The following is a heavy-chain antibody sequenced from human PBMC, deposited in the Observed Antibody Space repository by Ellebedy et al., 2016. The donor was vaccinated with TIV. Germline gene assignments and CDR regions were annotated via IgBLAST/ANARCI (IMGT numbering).Heavy chain of an antibody. CDR2: IYYSGST. V-gene: IGHV4-31*01. J-gene: IGHJ4*02. D-gene: IGHD3-16*01. Sequence: MPSETLSLTCTVSGGSISSGGYYWSWTRQHPGKGLEWLGYIYYSGSTYYNRSLKSPVTISVDTSKNQFSLILSSVTAADTAVDYCARVTFGGVIKEDWGQGTLVTVSS. CDR3: ARVTFGGVIKED. CDR1: GGSISSGGYY.